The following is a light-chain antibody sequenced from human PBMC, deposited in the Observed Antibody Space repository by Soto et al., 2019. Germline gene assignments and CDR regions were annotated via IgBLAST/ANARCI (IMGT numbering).Light chain of an antibody. CDR1: QNVSNN. Sequence: IVRARSAATLSVSPWSMSALACRASQNVSNNLAWYQHKPGQAPRLLVYAASTRPSGIPARFSGSGSGTEFTLTISSLQPEDFAAYYCQQHYNWPRTFGQGTKVDIK. CDR3: QQHYNWPRT. J-gene: IGKJ1*01. CDR2: AAS. V-gene: IGKV3-15*01.